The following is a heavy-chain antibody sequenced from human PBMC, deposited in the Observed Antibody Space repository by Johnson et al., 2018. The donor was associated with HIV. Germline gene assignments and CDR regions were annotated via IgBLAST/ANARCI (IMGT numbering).Heavy chain of an antibody. J-gene: IGHJ3*02. Sequence: VQLVESGGGLVQPGGSLRLSCAASGFSVSRNYMSWVRQAPGKGLEWVSVIYSGGSTYYADSVKGRFTISRDNSKNTLYLQMNSLRAEDTAVYYCAKDLDSSSWGAFDIWGQGTMVTVSS. CDR1: GFSVSRNY. V-gene: IGHV3-66*01. D-gene: IGHD6-6*01. CDR3: AKDLDSSSWGAFDI. CDR2: IYSGGST.